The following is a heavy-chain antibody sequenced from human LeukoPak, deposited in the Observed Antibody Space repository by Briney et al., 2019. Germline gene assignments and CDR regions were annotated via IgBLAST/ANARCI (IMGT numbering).Heavy chain of an antibody. D-gene: IGHD3-10*01. Sequence: SETLTLTCTVSGGSITNYYWTWIRQPPGKGLEWIGDIHYSGSTNYNPSLKSRVTISVDTSKNQFSLKLSSVTAADTAVYYCARGPPYGSRTDYFDYWGQGTLVTVSS. CDR3: ARGPPYGSRTDYFDY. V-gene: IGHV4-59*01. J-gene: IGHJ4*02. CDR2: IHYSGST. CDR1: GGSITNYY.